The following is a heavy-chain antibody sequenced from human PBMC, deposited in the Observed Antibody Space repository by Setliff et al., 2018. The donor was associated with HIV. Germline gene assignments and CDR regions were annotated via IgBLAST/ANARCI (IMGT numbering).Heavy chain of an antibody. D-gene: IGHD4-4*01. CDR1: GFTITAYY. V-gene: IGHV1-2*02. Sequence: ASVKVSCKTSGFTITAYYIHWVRQAPGQGLEWMGWIDPSSGDTKYAQKFQGRVTMTSDTSISTAYMELSSLISDDTALYYCARGLPAVPPTYWGQGTLVTVSS. CDR3: ARGLPAVPPTY. J-gene: IGHJ4*02. CDR2: IDPSSGDT.